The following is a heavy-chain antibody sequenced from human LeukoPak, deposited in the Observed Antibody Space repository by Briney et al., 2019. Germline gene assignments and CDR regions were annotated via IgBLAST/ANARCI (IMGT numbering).Heavy chain of an antibody. CDR3: ARDPTERRTPADY. J-gene: IGHJ4*02. CDR1: GFTFSSYG. Sequence: GGSLRLSCAASGFTFSSYGMHWVRQAPGKGLEWVAVILSDGSKEFYTDSVKGRFTISRDNSKNTLYLQMNSLRAEDTAVYYCARDPTERRTPADYWGQGTLVTVSS. V-gene: IGHV3-30*19. CDR2: ILSDGSKE.